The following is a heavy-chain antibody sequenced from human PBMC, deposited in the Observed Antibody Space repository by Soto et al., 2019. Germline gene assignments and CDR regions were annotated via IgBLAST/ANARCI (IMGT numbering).Heavy chain of an antibody. V-gene: IGHV3-48*01. J-gene: IGHJ3*02. CDR3: ADLGYCSGSSCYSAFDI. D-gene: IGHD2-15*01. Sequence: PGGSLRLSCAASGFTFSSYSMNWVRQAPGKGLEWVSYISSSSSTIYYADSVKGRFTISRDNAKNSLYLQMNSLRAEETAVYYCADLGYCSGSSCYSAFDIWGQGTMVTVSS. CDR1: GFTFSSYS. CDR2: ISSSSSTI.